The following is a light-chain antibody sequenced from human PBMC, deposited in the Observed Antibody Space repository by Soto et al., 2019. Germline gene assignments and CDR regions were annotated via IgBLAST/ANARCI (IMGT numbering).Light chain of an antibody. CDR1: NSNIGSKY. V-gene: IGLV1-47*01. CDR2: RNN. Sequence: QSVLTQPPSASGTPGQRVTISCSGSNSNIGSKYVYWYQQLPGTAPKLLLYRNNQRPSGVPDRFSGSKSGTSASLAISGLRSEDEADYYCAAWHNSLVGGPAFGGGTKVTVL. CDR3: AAWHNSLVGGPA. J-gene: IGLJ2*01.